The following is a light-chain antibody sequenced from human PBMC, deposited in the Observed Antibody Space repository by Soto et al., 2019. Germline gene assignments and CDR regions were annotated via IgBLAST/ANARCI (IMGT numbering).Light chain of an antibody. CDR3: MQALQTPWT. Sequence: DIVMTQSPLSLPVTPGEPASISCRSSQSLLHSNGYNYLDWYLQKPGQSPQLLIYLGSNRASGVHDRFSGSGSGTDFTLKISRVEAEDVGVYYCMQALQTPWTFRQGTKVEIK. CDR1: QSLLHSNGYNY. V-gene: IGKV2-28*01. J-gene: IGKJ1*01. CDR2: LGS.